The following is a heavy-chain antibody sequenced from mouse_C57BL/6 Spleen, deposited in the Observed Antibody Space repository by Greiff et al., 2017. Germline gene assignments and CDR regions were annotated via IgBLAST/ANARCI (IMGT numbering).Heavy chain of an antibody. V-gene: IGHV5-4*01. CDR3: ARYSPNAMDY. Sequence: EVQLVESGGGLVKPGGSLKLSCAASGFTFSSYAMSWVRQTPEKRLEWVATLSDGGSYTYYPDNVKGRVTISRDNAKTNLYLQMSHLKSEDTAMYYCARYSPNAMDYWGQGTSVTVSS. CDR1: GFTFSSYA. CDR2: LSDGGSYT. D-gene: IGHD2-12*01. J-gene: IGHJ4*01.